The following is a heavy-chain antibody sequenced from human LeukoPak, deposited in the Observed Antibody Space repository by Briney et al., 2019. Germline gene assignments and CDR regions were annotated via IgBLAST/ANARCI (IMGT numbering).Heavy chain of an antibody. CDR1: GYTFTGYY. J-gene: IGHJ4*02. CDR2: INPNSGGT. D-gene: IGHD3/OR15-3a*01. V-gene: IGHV1-2*04. Sequence: ASVKVSCKASGYTFTGYYMHWVRQAPGQGLEWMGWINPNSGGTTYAQKFQGWVTMTRDTSISTAYMELSRLRSDDTAVYYCARGGLGHYFDYWGQGTLVTVSS. CDR3: ARGGLGHYFDY.